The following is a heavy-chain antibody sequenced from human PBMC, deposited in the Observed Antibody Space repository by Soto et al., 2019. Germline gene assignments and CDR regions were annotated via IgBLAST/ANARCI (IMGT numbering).Heavy chain of an antibody. CDR3: ARRHCCGDCYLNYPYYYYGMDV. CDR2: IIPIFGTA. CDR1: GGTLSSYA. V-gene: IGHV1-69*13. J-gene: IGHJ6*02. Sequence: GASVKVSCKASGGTLSSYAISWVRQAPGQGLEWKGRIIPIFGTANYEQKFQGRKTITAEESTSKTQKKQSNLRYEDTAVYYCARRHCCGDCYLNYPYYYYGMDVWGQGTTVTVSS. D-gene: IGHD2-21*02.